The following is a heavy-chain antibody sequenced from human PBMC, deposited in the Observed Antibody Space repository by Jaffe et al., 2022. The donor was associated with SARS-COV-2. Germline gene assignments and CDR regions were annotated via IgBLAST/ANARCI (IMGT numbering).Heavy chain of an antibody. CDR2: FYYSGNT. J-gene: IGHJ3*02. CDR1: GDSISSSNYY. CDR3: VRHPGTGRIDGFEI. D-gene: IGHD1-1*01. Sequence: QLQLQESGPGLVKPSETLSLTCTVSGDSISSSNYYWGWIRQPPGKGLEWIGSFYYSGNTYYNPSLRSRVTISVDTSKNQFSLNLNSVTAADTAIHYCVRHPGTGRIDGFEIWGRGTMVTVSS. V-gene: IGHV4-39*01.